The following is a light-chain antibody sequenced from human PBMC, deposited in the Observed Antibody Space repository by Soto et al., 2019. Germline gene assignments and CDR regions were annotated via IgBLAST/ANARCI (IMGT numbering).Light chain of an antibody. J-gene: IGLJ1*01. CDR2: EVS. CDR1: SSDVGIYNY. V-gene: IGLV2-14*01. Sequence: QSALTQPASVSGSPGQSIAISCTGSSSDVGIYNYVSWYQQHPGKVPKLIIYEVSNRPSGVSNRFSGSKSGNTASLTISGLQAEDEADYYCSSYTTSSTLVFGTGTKLPVL. CDR3: SSYTTSSTLV.